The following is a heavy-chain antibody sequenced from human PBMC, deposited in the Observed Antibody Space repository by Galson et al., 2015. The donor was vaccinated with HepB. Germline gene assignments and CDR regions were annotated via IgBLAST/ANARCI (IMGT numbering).Heavy chain of an antibody. CDR3: ASPFAAAGTGGGAFDI. J-gene: IGHJ3*02. D-gene: IGHD6-13*01. V-gene: IGHV1-69*13. Sequence: SVKVSCKASGGTFSSYAISWVRQAPGQGLEWMGGIIPIFGTANYAQKFQGRVTITADESTSTAYMELSSLRLEDTAVYYCASPFAAAGTGGGAFDIWGQGTMVTVSS. CDR1: GGTFSSYA. CDR2: IIPIFGTA.